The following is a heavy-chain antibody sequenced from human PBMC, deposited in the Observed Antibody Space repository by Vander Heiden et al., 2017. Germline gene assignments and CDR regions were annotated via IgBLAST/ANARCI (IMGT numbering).Heavy chain of an antibody. CDR2: ISSGSGGDT. V-gene: IGHV3-23*01. CDR1: GLAFSTSA. J-gene: IGHJ3*02. Sequence: EVQLLESGGGLVQPGGSLRLTCERAGLAFSTSALSWVRQAPGKALEWVSAISSGSGGDTFYADSVKGRYTISRDNPKNTLYLQMNSLRDEDTAVYYCAKHTDFWSGYYTSGAFDIWGQGTMVTVSS. CDR3: AKHTDFWSGYYTSGAFDI. D-gene: IGHD3-3*01.